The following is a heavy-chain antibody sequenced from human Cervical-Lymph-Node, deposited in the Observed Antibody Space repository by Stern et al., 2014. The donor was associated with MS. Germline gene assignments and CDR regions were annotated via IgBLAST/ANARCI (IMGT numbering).Heavy chain of an antibody. CDR3: AKEFIGNSLGEGIFDN. CDR1: GFTFGGYG. Sequence: VQLVESGGDVVQLGGSLRLSCAASGFTFGGYGMHWVRQCPGKGLEWVAVISYHGGSEFYRDSVKGRFTISRDNSKNTLYLQMNSLRPEDTCVYYCAKEFIGNSLGEGIFDNWGQGTLVSVSS. CDR2: ISYHGGSE. V-gene: IGHV3-30*18. D-gene: IGHD1-1*01. J-gene: IGHJ4*02.